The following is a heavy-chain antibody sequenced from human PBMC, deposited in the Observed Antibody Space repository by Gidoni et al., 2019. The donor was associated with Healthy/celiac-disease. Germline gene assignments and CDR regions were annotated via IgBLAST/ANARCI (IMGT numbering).Heavy chain of an antibody. D-gene: IGHD5-18*01. CDR3: ARPIFRMDTGSLGYFDL. CDR1: GGSIRSSSYY. J-gene: IGHJ2*01. Sequence: QLQLQESGPGLVKPSETLSLTCTVSGGSIRSSSYYWGWIRQPPGKGLEWIGSIYYSGSTYYNPSLKSRVTISVDTSKNQFSLKLSSVTAADTAVYYCARPIFRMDTGSLGYFDLWGRGTLVTVSS. V-gene: IGHV4-39*01. CDR2: IYYSGST.